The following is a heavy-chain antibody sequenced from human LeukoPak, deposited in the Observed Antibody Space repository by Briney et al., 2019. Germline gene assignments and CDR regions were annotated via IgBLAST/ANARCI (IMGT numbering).Heavy chain of an antibody. J-gene: IGHJ6*03. CDR2: IYYSGST. CDR1: GGSISSYY. Sequence: SETLSLTCTVSGGSISSYYWSWIRQPPGKGLEWIGYIYYSGSTNYNPSLKSRVTISVDTSKNQFSLKLSSVTAADTAVYYCARDLRFDYYDSSGYYYYYYYMDVWGKGTTVTISS. D-gene: IGHD3-22*01. CDR3: ARDLRFDYYDSSGYYYYYYYMDV. V-gene: IGHV4-59*01.